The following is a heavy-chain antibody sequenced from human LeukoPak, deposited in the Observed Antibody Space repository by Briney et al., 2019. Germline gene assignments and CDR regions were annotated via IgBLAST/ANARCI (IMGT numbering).Heavy chain of an antibody. Sequence: SQTLSLTCSVSNDSISPGGFYWSWIRQPAGEGLEWIGRISASGTTTYNPSLRGRVTISVDTSKNQFSLKLRSVTAADTAVYYCAKAGWSDALRFDYWGQGTLVTVSS. V-gene: IGHV4-61*02. CDR1: NDSISPGGFY. CDR2: ISASGTT. D-gene: IGHD1-1*01. CDR3: AKAGWSDALRFDY. J-gene: IGHJ4*02.